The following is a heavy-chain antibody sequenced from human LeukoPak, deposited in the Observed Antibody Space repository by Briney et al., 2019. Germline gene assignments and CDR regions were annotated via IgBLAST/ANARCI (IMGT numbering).Heavy chain of an antibody. CDR3: ARGGVCSGGNCYATLYDY. CDR2: ISSTGTTI. J-gene: IGHJ4*02. CDR1: GFTFSSYE. D-gene: IGHD2-15*01. V-gene: IGHV3-48*03. Sequence: GGSLRLSCAASGFTFSSYEMNWVRQAPGKGLEWVSYISSTGTTIYYADSVKGRFTISRDNAKNSLYLQMNSLRAEDTAVYYCARGGVCSGGNCYATLYDYWGQGTLVTVSS.